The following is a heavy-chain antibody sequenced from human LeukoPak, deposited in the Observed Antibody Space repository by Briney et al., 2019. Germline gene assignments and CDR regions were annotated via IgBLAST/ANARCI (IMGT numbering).Heavy chain of an antibody. CDR1: GDIFNSYS. V-gene: IGHV1-69*05. CDR3: ARVGRSRGSLPNSYYYMDV. CDR2: IIPIFGSA. J-gene: IGHJ6*03. Sequence: SVKVSCKASGDIFNSYSISWVRQAPGQGLEWMGGIIPIFGSANYAQTFQGRVTITTDQSTSTAYMELSTLSSEDTAVYYCARVGRSRGSLPNSYYYMDVWGKGTTVTVSS. D-gene: IGHD1-26*01.